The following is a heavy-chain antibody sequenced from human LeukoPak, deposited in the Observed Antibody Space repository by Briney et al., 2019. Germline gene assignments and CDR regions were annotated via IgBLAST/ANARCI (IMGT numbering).Heavy chain of an antibody. Sequence: PGGSLRLSCAASGFTFSSYLMSWVRQAPGKGLEWVANIKQDGSEKYYVDSVKGRFTISRDNAKNSLYLQMNSLRAEDTAVYYCARGAGEDFDYWGQGTLVTASS. CDR1: GFTFSSYL. CDR3: ARGAGEDFDY. CDR2: IKQDGSEK. J-gene: IGHJ4*02. V-gene: IGHV3-7*01.